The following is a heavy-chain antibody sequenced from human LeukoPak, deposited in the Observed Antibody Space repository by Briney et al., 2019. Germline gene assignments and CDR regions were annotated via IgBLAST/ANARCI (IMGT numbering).Heavy chain of an antibody. V-gene: IGHV3-30*02. J-gene: IGHJ4*02. D-gene: IGHD3-10*01. CDR2: IRYDGSHE. CDR3: APEDYSGSGLPSPFDY. CDR1: GYLFNQSG. Sequence: GGSLRLSCADSGYLFNQSGLLGARQAPGKGLEWVAFIRYDGSHEYYADSVKGRFTISRDNSKNTMYLLMTSLRDEDTDVYYYAPEDYSGSGLPSPFDYWGQGTLVTVSS.